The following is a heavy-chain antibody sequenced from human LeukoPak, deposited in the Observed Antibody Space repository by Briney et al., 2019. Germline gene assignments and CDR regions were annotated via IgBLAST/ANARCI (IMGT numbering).Heavy chain of an antibody. D-gene: IGHD2-15*01. CDR1: GFIFSSYA. V-gene: IGHV3-30*04. CDR3: ANTRGYGYYFNY. J-gene: IGHJ4*02. CDR2: ISYDGSNK. Sequence: GGSLRLSCAASGFIFSSYAIHWVREAPGKGLEWVAVISYDGSNKYYADSVKGRFTISRDNSKNTLYLQVNSLRAEDTAVYYCANTRGYGYYFNYWGQGTLVTVSS.